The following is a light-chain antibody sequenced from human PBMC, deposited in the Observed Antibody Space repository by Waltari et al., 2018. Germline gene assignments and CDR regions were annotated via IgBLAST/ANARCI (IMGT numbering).Light chain of an antibody. V-gene: IGKV2-29*02. CDR3: MQGVNLPLT. CDR1: QSLLHTDGKTY. CDR2: EVS. Sequence: EIVMTQTPLSLSVTPGEPASTPCKSNQSLLHTDGKTYLYWYLHKAGHSPQLLIYEVSTRFSGVPDRFSGSGSGTDFTLKISRVEAEDVGFYYCMQGVNLPLTFGGGTKVEI. J-gene: IGKJ4*01.